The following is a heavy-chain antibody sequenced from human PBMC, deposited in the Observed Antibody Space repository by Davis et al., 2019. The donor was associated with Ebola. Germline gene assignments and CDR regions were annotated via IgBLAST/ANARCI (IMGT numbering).Heavy chain of an antibody. D-gene: IGHD1-26*01. V-gene: IGHV4-34*01. J-gene: IGHJ4*02. Sequence: SETLSLTCAVYGGSFSGYYWSWIRQPPGKGLEWIGEINHSGSTNYNPSLKSRVTISVETSKNQFSLKLSSVTAADTAVYYCARRGKWELTPVAYFDYWGQGTLVTVSS. CDR3: ARRGKWELTPVAYFDY. CDR2: INHSGST. CDR1: GGSFSGYY.